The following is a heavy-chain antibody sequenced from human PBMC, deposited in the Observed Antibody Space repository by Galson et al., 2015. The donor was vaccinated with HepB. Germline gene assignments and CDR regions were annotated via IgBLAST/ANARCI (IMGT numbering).Heavy chain of an antibody. D-gene: IGHD3-22*01. CDR1: GYTFTSYG. J-gene: IGHJ4*02. V-gene: IGHV1-18*01. Sequence: SVKVSCKASGYTFTSYGISWVRQAPGQGLEWMGWISAYNGNTNYAQKLQGRVTMTTDTSTSTAYMELRSLGSDDTAVYYCARIKNYYDSSSFDYWGQGTLVTVSS. CDR2: ISAYNGNT. CDR3: ARIKNYYDSSSFDY.